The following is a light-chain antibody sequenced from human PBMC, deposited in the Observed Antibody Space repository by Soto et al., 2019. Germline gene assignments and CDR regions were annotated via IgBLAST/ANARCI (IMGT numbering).Light chain of an antibody. CDR1: QSVNRNY. Sequence: EIVLTQSPGTLSLSPGERATLSCRASQSVNRNYLAWYQQKPGQAPRLLIYVASSRDTGIPDRFSGSGSGTDFTLTISRLEPEDFAVYYCQQYGSSPLTFGGGTKVEIK. CDR2: VAS. V-gene: IGKV3-20*01. J-gene: IGKJ4*01. CDR3: QQYGSSPLT.